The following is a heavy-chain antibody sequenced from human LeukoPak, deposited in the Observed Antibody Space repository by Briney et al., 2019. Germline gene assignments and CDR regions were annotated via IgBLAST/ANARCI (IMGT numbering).Heavy chain of an antibody. D-gene: IGHD3-3*01. CDR3: VRDQFFSFAY. J-gene: IGHJ4*02. CDR2: ISGTSSLI. CDR1: GFTFSTYS. Sequence: PGGSLRLSCAASGFTFSTYSMNWVRQAPGKGLEWVSYISGTSSLIYYADSVKGRFTISRDNAKNSLYLQMNSLRDEDTAVYYCVRDQFFSFAYWGQGPLVTVSS. V-gene: IGHV3-48*02.